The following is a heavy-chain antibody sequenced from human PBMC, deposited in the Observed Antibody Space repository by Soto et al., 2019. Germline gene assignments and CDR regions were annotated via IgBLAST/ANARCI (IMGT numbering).Heavy chain of an antibody. J-gene: IGHJ2*01. CDR2: INPGNGNT. Sequence: QVQVVQSGAEVKKPGASVKVSCKASGYTFTSYAMHWVRQAPGQRLEWMGWINPGNGNTKNSQKFQGRVTITRDTCESTAYMELSSLRSEDTAVYYCASGASSVTTFYFDLWGRGTLVTVSS. D-gene: IGHD4-17*01. CDR1: GYTFTSYA. CDR3: ASGASSVTTFYFDL. V-gene: IGHV1-3*01.